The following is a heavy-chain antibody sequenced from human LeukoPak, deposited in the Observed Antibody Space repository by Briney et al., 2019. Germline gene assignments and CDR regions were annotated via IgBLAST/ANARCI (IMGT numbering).Heavy chain of an antibody. V-gene: IGHV5-51*01. CDR2: IYPGDSDT. CDR1: GSIFTSYW. D-gene: IGHD6-19*01. CDR3: ARGGGGQQWLVLYNWFDP. Sequence: GESLQISCKGSGSIFTSYWIGWVRQLPGKAPEWMGMIYPGDSDTRYSPSFQGQVTISADKSISTAYLQWSSLKASDTAMYYCARGGGGQQWLVLYNWFDPWGQGTLVTVSS. J-gene: IGHJ5*02.